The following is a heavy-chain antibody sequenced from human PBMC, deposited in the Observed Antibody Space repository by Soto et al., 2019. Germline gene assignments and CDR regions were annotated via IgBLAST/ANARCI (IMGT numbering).Heavy chain of an antibody. CDR2: MNPNSGNT. V-gene: IGHV1-8*01. CDR1: GYTFTSYD. CDR3: ARESSSSWYSRYYYYYMDV. J-gene: IGHJ6*03. D-gene: IGHD6-13*01. Sequence: ASVKVSCKASGYTFTSYDINWVRQATGQGLEWMGWMNPNSGNTGYAQKFQGRVTMTRNTSISTAYMELSSLRSEDTAVYYCARESSSSWYSRYYYYYMDVWGKGTTVTVS.